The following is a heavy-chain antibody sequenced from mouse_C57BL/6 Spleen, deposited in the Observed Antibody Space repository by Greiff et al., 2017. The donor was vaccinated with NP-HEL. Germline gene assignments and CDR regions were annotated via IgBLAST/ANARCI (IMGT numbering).Heavy chain of an antibody. CDR1: GYTFTSYW. D-gene: IGHD1-3*01. V-gene: IGHV1-53*01. CDR3: ARSGSKASYYAMDY. J-gene: IGHJ4*01. CDR2: INPSNGGT. Sequence: QVHVKQPGTELVKPGASVKLSCKASGYTFTSYWMHWVKQRPGQGLEWIGNINPSNGGTNYNEKFKSKATLTVDKSSSTAYMQLSSLTSEDSAVYYCARSGSKASYYAMDYWGQGTSVTVSS.